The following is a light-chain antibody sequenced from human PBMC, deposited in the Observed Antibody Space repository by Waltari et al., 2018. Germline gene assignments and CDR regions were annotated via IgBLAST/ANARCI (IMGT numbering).Light chain of an antibody. CDR3: LQDHGYPRT. Sequence: AIQMTQSPSSLPASVGDRVTITCRASQDIRNELGWYQQRPGKAPSLLIYAASNLQGGVPSRFSGSGSGTDFTLNINSLQPEDFATYYCLQDHGYPRTFGQGTKLEIK. V-gene: IGKV1-6*01. CDR1: QDIRNE. CDR2: AAS. J-gene: IGKJ2*01.